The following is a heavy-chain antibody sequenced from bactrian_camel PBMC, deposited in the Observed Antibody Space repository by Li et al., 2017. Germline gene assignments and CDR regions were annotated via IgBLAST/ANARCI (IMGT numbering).Heavy chain of an antibody. CDR3: ATGWGCTERAGINY. CDR2: ISSDGAI. Sequence: VQLVESGGGSVQVGGSLALSCAASGLRWNNYCMGWLRQGSGKQEREGVAVISSDGAISYRDAVKGRFTISRDTAKNTIYLQMDSLKPEDSAMYFCATGWGCTERAGINYWGQGTQVTVS. J-gene: IGHJ4*01. V-gene: IGHV3S53*01. D-gene: IGHD6*01. CDR1: GLRWNNYC.